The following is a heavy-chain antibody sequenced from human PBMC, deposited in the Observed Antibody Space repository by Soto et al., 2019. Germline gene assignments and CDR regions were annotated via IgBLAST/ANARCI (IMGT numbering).Heavy chain of an antibody. J-gene: IGHJ4*02. D-gene: IGHD3-22*01. CDR1: GGSIGSNIYY. CDR3: ASQHYYDSSGYYVGY. V-gene: IGHV4-39*01. CDR2: IHYSGST. Sequence: QLQLQESGPGLVKPSETLSLTCTVSGGSIGSNIYYWGWIRQPPGKGLEWIGNIHYSGSTYYDSSLKSRVTISVDTSKNQFSLKLSSASAADTAVYYCASQHYYDSSGYYVGYWGQGTMVIVSS.